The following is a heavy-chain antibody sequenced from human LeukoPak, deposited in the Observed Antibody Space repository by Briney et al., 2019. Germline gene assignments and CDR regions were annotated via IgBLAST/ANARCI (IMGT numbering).Heavy chain of an antibody. CDR3: ARDYADYVGYFFFDY. Sequence: GGSLRLSCAASGFTFNNYDMNWVRQAPGKGLEWVSSISGGGETTYYADSAKGRFTISRDNSQNTLYLQMNSLRAEDTAVYYCARDYADYVGYFFFDYWGQGTLVTVSS. J-gene: IGHJ4*02. CDR1: GFTFNNYD. CDR2: ISGGGETT. D-gene: IGHD4-17*01. V-gene: IGHV3-23*01.